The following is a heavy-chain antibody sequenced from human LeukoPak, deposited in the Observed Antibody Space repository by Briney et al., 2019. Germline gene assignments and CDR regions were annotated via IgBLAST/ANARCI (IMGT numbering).Heavy chain of an antibody. V-gene: IGHV4-39*07. Sequence: KTSETLSLTCTVSGGSISSSSYYRGWIRQPPGKGLEWIGSIYYSGSTYYNPSLKSRVTISVDTSKNQFSLKLSSVTAADTAVYYCARDGTRAPREMATIFWGQGTLVTVSS. CDR2: IYYSGST. CDR3: ARDGTRAPREMATIF. J-gene: IGHJ4*02. D-gene: IGHD5-24*01. CDR1: GGSISSSSYY.